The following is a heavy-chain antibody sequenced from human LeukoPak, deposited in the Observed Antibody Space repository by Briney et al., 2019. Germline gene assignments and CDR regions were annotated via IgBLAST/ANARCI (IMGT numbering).Heavy chain of an antibody. CDR3: ARGILWYYDSSGYYEYFDY. CDR2: IYYSGST. V-gene: IGHV4-61*01. D-gene: IGHD3-22*01. J-gene: IGHJ4*02. Sequence: SETLSLTCTVSGGSVSSGSYYWSWIRQPPGKGLEWIGYIYYSGSTNYNPSPKSRVTISVDTSKNQFSLKLSSVTAADTAVYYCARGILWYYDSSGYYEYFDYWGQGTLVTVSS. CDR1: GGSVSSGSYY.